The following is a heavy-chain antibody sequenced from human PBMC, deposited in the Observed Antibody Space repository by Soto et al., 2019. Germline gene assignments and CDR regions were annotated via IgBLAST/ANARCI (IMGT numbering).Heavy chain of an antibody. J-gene: IGHJ4*02. CDR1: GFTFSSYA. V-gene: IGHV3-30-3*01. CDR2: ISYDGSNK. Sequence: PGGSLRLSCAASGFTFSSYAMHWVRQAPGKGLEWVAVISYDGSNKYYADSVKGRFTISRDNSKNTLYLQMNSLRAEGSAVYYCASGAVELPLDYWGQGTLVTVSS. D-gene: IGHD1-26*01. CDR3: ASGAVELPLDY.